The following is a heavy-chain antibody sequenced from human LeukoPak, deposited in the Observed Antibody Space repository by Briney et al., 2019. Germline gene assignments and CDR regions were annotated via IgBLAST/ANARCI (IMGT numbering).Heavy chain of an antibody. D-gene: IGHD3-22*01. J-gene: IGHJ4*02. CDR1: GFTFSSYS. CDR2: ISSSSSYI. CDR3: ARVRKRYYYDSSGYSSI. Sequence: PGGSLRLSCAASGFTFSSYSMNWVRQAPGKGLEWVSSISSSSSYIYYADSVKGRFTISRDNAKNSLYLQMNSLRAEDTAVYYCARVRKRYYYDSSGYSSIWGQGTLVTVSS. V-gene: IGHV3-21*01.